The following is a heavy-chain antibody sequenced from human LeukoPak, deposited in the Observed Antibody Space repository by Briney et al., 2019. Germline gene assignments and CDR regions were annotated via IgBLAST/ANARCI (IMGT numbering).Heavy chain of an antibody. J-gene: IGHJ4*02. CDR3: ARTKSTPLYYYDSSGYSPLGY. CDR1: GYTFTSYD. D-gene: IGHD3-22*01. CDR2: MNPSSGNT. V-gene: IGHV1-8*01. Sequence: ASVKVSCKASGYTFTSYDINWVRQATGQGLEWMGWMNPSSGNTGYAQKFQGRVTMTRNTSISTAYMELSNLRSEDTAVYYCARTKSTPLYYYDSSGYSPLGYWGQGTLVTVSS.